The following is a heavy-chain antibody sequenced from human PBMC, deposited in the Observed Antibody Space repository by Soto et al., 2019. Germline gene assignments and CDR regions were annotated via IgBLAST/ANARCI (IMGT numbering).Heavy chain of an antibody. D-gene: IGHD3-9*01. CDR2: ISGSGGST. V-gene: IGHV3-23*01. CDR3: AKVNVLRYFDDPEAYGMDV. J-gene: IGHJ6*02. CDR1: GFTFSSYA. Sequence: GGSLRLSCAASGFTFSSYAMSWVRQAPGKGLEWVSAISGSGGSTYYADSVKGRFTISRDNSKNTLYLQMNSLRAEDTAVYYCAKVNVLRYFDDPEAYGMDVWGQGTTVTVSS.